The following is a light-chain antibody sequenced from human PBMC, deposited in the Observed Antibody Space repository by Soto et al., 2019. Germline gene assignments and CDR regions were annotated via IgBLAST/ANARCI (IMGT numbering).Light chain of an antibody. CDR3: QQYANWPKT. CDR1: ESISDK. J-gene: IGKJ1*01. Sequence: IVMTQSPDTLSVSPGQRTTLSCRASESISDKVVWYQQTSGQAPRLLIYGAFNRAAGVPARFSGSGSGTEFTITISSLQSEDSAVNFCQQYANWPKTFGQGTKVEIK. CDR2: GAF. V-gene: IGKV3D-15*01.